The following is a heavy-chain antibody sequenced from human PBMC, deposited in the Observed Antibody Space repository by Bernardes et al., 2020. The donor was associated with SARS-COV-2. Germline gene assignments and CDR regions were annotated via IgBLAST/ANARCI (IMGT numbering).Heavy chain of an antibody. CDR1: GFTVSSNY. V-gene: IGHV3-53*01. D-gene: IGHD4-17*01. CDR2: IYSGGST. J-gene: IGHJ4*02. Sequence: GGSLRLSCAASGFTVSSNYMSWVRQAPGPGLEWVSVIYSGGSTYSADSVKGRFTISRDNSKNTLYLQMNSLRAEDTDVYYCAGHPQSMTTVTDYFDYWGQGTLVTVSS. CDR3: AGHPQSMTTVTDYFDY.